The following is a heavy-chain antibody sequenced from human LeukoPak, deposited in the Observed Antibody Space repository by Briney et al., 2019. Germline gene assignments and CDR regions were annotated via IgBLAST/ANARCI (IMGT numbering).Heavy chain of an antibody. CDR3: AKGMGVEQQLGPDYYYYGMDV. Sequence: PGGSLRLSCAASGFTFSSYAMSWVRQAPGKGLEWVSAISGSGGSTYYADSVKGRYTISRDTSKNTLYLQMNSLRAEDTAVYYCAKGMGVEQQLGPDYYYYGMDVWGQGTTVTVSS. CDR2: ISGSGGST. V-gene: IGHV3-23*01. D-gene: IGHD6-13*01. CDR1: GFTFSSYA. J-gene: IGHJ6*02.